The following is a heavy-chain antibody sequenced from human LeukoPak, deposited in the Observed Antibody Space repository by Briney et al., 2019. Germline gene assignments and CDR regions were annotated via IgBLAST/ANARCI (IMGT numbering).Heavy chain of an antibody. D-gene: IGHD2-2*01. V-gene: IGHV3-23*01. CDR1: GFTFSSYG. Sequence: PGGSLRLSCAASGFTFSSYGMSWVRQAPGKGLEWVSAISGSGGSTYYADSVKGRFTISRDNSKNTLYLQMNSLRAEDTAVYYCAKDLVQDIVVVPAAPGFDYWGQGTLVTVSS. J-gene: IGHJ4*02. CDR3: AKDLVQDIVVVPAAPGFDY. CDR2: ISGSGGST.